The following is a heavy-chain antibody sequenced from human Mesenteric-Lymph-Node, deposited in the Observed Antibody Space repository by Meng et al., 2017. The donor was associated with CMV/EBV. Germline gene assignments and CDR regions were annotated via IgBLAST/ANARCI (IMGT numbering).Heavy chain of an antibody. Sequence: GESLKISCAASGFTLSNYWMYWVRQAPGKGLVWVSHINSDGSTINYADSVKGRFTISRDNAKNTLYLQMNSLRVEDTAVYYCARAAPGDYWGQGTLVTVSS. CDR1: GFTLSNYW. CDR3: ARAAPGDY. J-gene: IGHJ4*02. CDR2: INSDGSTI. V-gene: IGHV3-74*01. D-gene: IGHD3-10*01.